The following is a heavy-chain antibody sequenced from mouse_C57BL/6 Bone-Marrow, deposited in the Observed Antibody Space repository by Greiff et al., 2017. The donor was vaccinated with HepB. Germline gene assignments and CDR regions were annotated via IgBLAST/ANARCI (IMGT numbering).Heavy chain of an antibody. CDR1: GFTFSDYG. Sequence: EVQLQESGGGLVQPGGSLKLSCAASGFTFSDYGMAWVRQAPRKGPEWVAFISNLAYSIYYADTVTGRFTISRENAKNTLYLEMSSLRSEDTAMYYCARQSDYYGSGAWFAYWGQGTLVTVSA. D-gene: IGHD1-1*01. J-gene: IGHJ3*01. V-gene: IGHV5-15*01. CDR3: ARQSDYYGSGAWFAY. CDR2: ISNLAYSI.